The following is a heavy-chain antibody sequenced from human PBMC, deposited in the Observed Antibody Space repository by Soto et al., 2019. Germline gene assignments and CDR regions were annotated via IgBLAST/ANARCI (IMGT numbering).Heavy chain of an antibody. CDR3: ARDRLNNAYNTFFDY. CDR1: GFTFSNSW. Sequence: EVQLVESGGGLIQPGGSLRLSCAASGFTFSNSWMHWVRQAPGKGLVWLSHINADGSSIRYADSVRGRLTISRDNAXXPLFLQMSSLTAEDTAVYFCARDRLNNAYNTFFDYWGQGTLVTVSS. V-gene: IGHV3-74*01. D-gene: IGHD1-1*01. J-gene: IGHJ4*02. CDR2: INADGSSI.